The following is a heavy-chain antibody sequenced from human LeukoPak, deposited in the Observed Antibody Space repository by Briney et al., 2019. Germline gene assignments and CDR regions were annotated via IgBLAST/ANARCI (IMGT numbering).Heavy chain of an antibody. J-gene: IGHJ6*03. D-gene: IGHD6-6*01. CDR2: INHSGST. Sequence: SETLSLTCAVYGGSFSGYYWSWIRQPPGKGLEWNGEINHSGSTNYNPSLKSRVTISVDTSKNQFSLKLSSVTAADTAVYYCARGSKGSSARGYYYYMDVWGKGTTVTVSS. CDR1: GGSFSGYY. CDR3: ARGSKGSSARGYYYYMDV. V-gene: IGHV4-34*01.